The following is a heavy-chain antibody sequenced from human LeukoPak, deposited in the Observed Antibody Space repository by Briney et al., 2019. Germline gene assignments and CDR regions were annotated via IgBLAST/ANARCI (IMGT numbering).Heavy chain of an antibody. CDR2: IFHSGST. J-gene: IGHJ4*02. CDR1: GGSISSYY. D-gene: IGHD3-22*01. V-gene: IGHV4-59*04. CDR3: ATLYYYDPTT. Sequence: SETLSLTCTVSGGSISSYYWSWIRQPPGKGLEWIGSIFHSGSTYYNPSLKSRVTISLDTSKNQFSLKLSSVTAADTAVYYCATLYYYDPTTWGQGTQVTVSP.